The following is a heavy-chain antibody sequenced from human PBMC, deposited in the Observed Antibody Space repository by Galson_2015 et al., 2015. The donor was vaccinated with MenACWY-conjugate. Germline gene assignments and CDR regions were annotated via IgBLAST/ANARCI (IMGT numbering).Heavy chain of an antibody. CDR1: GFTVNTNY. Sequence: LRLSCAASGFTVNTNYMTWVRQAPGKGLEWVSIIYSGGSTYYPDSVRGRFTISRDNSKNTLYLQMDSLRADDTDVYYCARAGSENCRTTNCLSLGAKFSYYYYMDVWGKGTTVTVSS. CDR2: IYSGGST. CDR3: ARAGSENCRTTNCLSLGAKFSYYYYMDV. D-gene: IGHD2-2*01. J-gene: IGHJ6*03. V-gene: IGHV3-53*01.